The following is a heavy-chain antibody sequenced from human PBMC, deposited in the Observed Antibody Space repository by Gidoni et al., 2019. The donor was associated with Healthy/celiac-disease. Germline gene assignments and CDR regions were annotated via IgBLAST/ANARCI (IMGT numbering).Heavy chain of an antibody. J-gene: IGHJ4*02. D-gene: IGHD5-12*01. CDR2: INHSGST. V-gene: IGHV4-34*01. Sequence: QVQLQQWGAGLLKPAETLSLTCAVSGGSFSGYYWSWIRQPPGKGLEWIGEINHSGSTNYNPSLKSRVTISVDTSKNQFSLKLSSVTAADTAVYYCARGVRWLQLPFDYWGQGTLVTVSS. CDR3: ARGVRWLQLPFDY. CDR1: GGSFSGYY.